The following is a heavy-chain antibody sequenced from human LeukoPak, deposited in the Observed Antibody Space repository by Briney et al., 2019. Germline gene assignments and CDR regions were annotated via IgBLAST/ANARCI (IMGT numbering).Heavy chain of an antibody. D-gene: IGHD2-15*01. V-gene: IGHV4-30-4*08. CDR3: ASLGYCSGGSCYLGTGAFDI. CDR1: GGSISSGDYY. CDR2: IYYSGST. Sequence: PSETLSLTCTVSGGSISSGDYYWSWIRQPPGKGLEWIGYIYYSGSTYYNPSLKSRVTISVDTSKNRFSLKLSSVTAADTAVYYCASLGYCSGGSCYLGTGAFDIWGQGTMVTVSS. J-gene: IGHJ3*02.